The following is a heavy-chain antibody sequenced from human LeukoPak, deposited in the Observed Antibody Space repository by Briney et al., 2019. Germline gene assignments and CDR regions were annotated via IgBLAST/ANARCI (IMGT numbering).Heavy chain of an antibody. Sequence: SETLSLTCTVSGGSISSYYWSWIRQPAGKGLEWIGRIYTSGSTNYNPSLKSRATISVDTSKNQFSLKLSSVTAADTAVYYCARVTTDYYDSSGYSDYFDYWGQGTLVTVSS. CDR1: GGSISSYY. V-gene: IGHV4-4*07. J-gene: IGHJ4*02. D-gene: IGHD3-22*01. CDR3: ARVTTDYYDSSGYSDYFDY. CDR2: IYTSGST.